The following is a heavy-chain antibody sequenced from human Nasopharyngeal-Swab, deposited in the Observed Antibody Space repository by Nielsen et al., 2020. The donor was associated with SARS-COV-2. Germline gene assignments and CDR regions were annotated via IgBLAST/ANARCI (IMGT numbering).Heavy chain of an antibody. CDR3: ARDHGLLWIKPYWYFDL. V-gene: IGHV1-46*01. J-gene: IGHJ2*01. Sequence: ASVKVSCKASGYTFTNYYMHWVRQAPGQGLQWMGIINPSGGSTSYAQKFQGRVTMTRDTSTSTVYMELSSLRSEDTAVYYCARDHGLLWIKPYWYFDLWGRGTLVTVSS. CDR1: GYTFTNYY. CDR2: INPSGGST. D-gene: IGHD3-10*01.